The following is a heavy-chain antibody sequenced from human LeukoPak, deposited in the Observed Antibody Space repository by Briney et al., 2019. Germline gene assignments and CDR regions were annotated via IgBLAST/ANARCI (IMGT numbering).Heavy chain of an antibody. CDR3: VRGTTAWNGMDV. Sequence: GGSLRLSCAASGFAFSNHYMHWVRQLPGKGLVSISRIATDGTITNYADSVKGRFTISRDNAKNTLYLQMNSLGVEDTAGYYFVRGTTAWNGMDVWGQGTTVTVSS. V-gene: IGHV3-74*01. CDR2: IATDGTIT. CDR1: GFAFSNHY. J-gene: IGHJ6*02. D-gene: IGHD2-21*02.